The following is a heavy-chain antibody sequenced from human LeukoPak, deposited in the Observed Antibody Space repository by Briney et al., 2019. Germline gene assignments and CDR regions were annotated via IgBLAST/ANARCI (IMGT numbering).Heavy chain of an antibody. J-gene: IGHJ5*02. CDR1: GFTFSGSA. CDR3: TRDSGTYNWFDP. Sequence: GGSLRLSCAASGFTFSGSAMHWVRQASGKGLEWVGQIDKKDKGYATATAYAASVKGRFTISRNDSINTAYLQMKSLKTEVTALYYCTRDSGTYNWFDPWGQGTLVTVSS. V-gene: IGHV3-73*01. D-gene: IGHD1-26*01. CDR2: IDKKDKGYATAT.